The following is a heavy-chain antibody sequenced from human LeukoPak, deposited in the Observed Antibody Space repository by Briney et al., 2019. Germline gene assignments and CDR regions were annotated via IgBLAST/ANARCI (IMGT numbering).Heavy chain of an antibody. D-gene: IGHD3-10*01. CDR3: AKDLVLWFGEFSNYYGMDV. CDR2: ISYDGSNK. J-gene: IGHJ6*02. CDR1: GFTFSSYG. Sequence: GGSLRLSCAASGFTFSSYGMHWVRQAPGKGLEWVAVISYDGSNKYYADSVKGRFTISRDNSKNTLYLQMNSLRAEDTAVYYCAKDLVLWFGEFSNYYGMDVWGQGTTVTVSS. V-gene: IGHV3-30*18.